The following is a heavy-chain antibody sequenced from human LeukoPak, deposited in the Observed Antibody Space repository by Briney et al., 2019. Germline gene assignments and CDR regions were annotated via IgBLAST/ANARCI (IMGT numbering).Heavy chain of an antibody. CDR2: INQDGSER. CDR1: GFTFSNYW. Sequence: GGSLRLSCAVSGFTFSNYWMSWVRQAPAKGLEWVAYINQDGSERYYVDSMEGRFTISRDNAEKSLFLQMNSLRAEDTAVYFCAKRGAVIRVILVGFHKEAYYFDSWGQGALVTVSS. J-gene: IGHJ4*02. V-gene: IGHV3-7*03. D-gene: IGHD3-22*01. CDR3: AKRGAVIRVILVGFHKEAYYFDS.